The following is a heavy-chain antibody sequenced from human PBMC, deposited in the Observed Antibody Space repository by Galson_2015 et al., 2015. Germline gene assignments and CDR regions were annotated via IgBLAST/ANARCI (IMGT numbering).Heavy chain of an antibody. CDR1: GFTFSSYS. CDR3: ARGGWGGTGPGMDV. CDR2: ISSSSSYI. V-gene: IGHV3-21*01. J-gene: IGHJ6*02. Sequence: SLRLSCAASGFTFSSYSMNWVRQAPGKGLEWVSSISSSSSYIYYADSVKGRFTISRDNAKNSLYLQMNSLRAEDTAVYYCARGGWGGTGPGMDVWGQGTTVTVSS. D-gene: IGHD3-10*01.